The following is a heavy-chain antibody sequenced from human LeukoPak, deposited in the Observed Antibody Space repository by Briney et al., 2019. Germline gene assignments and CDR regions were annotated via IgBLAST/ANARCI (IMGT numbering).Heavy chain of an antibody. CDR2: ISAYNGNT. J-gene: IGHJ4*02. Sequence: ASVKVSCKASGYTFTSYGISWVRQAPGQGLEWMGWISAYNGNTNYAQNFQGRLTMTADTSTSTAYMELRGLRSDDTAVYHCARDLMYYYDSVSYHFDYWGQGTLVTVSS. V-gene: IGHV1-18*04. CDR3: ARDLMYYYDSVSYHFDY. CDR1: GYTFTSYG. D-gene: IGHD3-22*01.